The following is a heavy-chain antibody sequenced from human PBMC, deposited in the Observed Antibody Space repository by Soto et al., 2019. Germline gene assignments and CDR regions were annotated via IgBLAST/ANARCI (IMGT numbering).Heavy chain of an antibody. V-gene: IGHV4-30-4*01. CDR1: GDSISSNTNY. J-gene: IGHJ5*02. Sequence: QVQLQESGPGLVKPSQTLSLTCTVSGDSISSNTNYWSWIRQPPGEGLEWIGFISYSGTTSYSPSLKSRVGISLDTSKNQFSLSLSSVTATDTAVYYCARGRGYSYGLDPWGQGTLVTVSS. CDR3: ARGRGYSYGLDP. CDR2: ISYSGTT. D-gene: IGHD5-18*01.